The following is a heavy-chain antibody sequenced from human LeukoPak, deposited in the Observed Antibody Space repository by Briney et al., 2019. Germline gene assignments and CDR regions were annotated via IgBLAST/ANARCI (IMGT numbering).Heavy chain of an antibody. D-gene: IGHD2-2*01. CDR3: AGIDIVVVPAAMNAFDI. V-gene: IGHV3-30-3*01. J-gene: IGHJ3*02. CDR1: GFTFSSYA. Sequence: GGSLRLSCAASGFTFSSYAMHWVRQAPGKGLEWVAVISYDGSNKYYADSVKGRFTISRDNSKNTLYLQMNGLRAEDTAVYYCAGIDIVVVPAAMNAFDIWGQGTMVTVSS. CDR2: ISYDGSNK.